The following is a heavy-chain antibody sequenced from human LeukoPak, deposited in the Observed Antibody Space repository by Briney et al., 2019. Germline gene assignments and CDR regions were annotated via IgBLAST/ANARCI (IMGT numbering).Heavy chain of an antibody. J-gene: IGHJ5*02. CDR3: ARHGRGYCSSTSCSNNWFDP. V-gene: IGHV4-59*08. Sequence: KPSETLSLTFTVSGXSISSYYWSWIRQPPGKGLEWIGYIYYSGSTNYNPSLKNRVTISVDTSKNQFSLNLSSVTAADTAVYYCARHGRGYCSSTSCSNNWFDPWGQGTLVTVSS. CDR2: IYYSGST. CDR1: GXSISSYY. D-gene: IGHD2-2*01.